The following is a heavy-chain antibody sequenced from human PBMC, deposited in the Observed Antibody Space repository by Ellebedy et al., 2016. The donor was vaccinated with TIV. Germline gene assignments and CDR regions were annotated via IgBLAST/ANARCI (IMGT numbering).Heavy chain of an antibody. J-gene: IGHJ4*02. CDR2: ISGSSDYI. V-gene: IGHV3-21*03. D-gene: IGHD3-22*01. CDR3: ATRYYDSSGFDY. Sequence: GGSLRLSCEASGFTFSVYTMAWVRQAPGKGLEWVSSISGSSDYIHYADSLKGRFTISRDNAKKSLYLLMNSLRAEDTAVYFCATRYYDSSGFDYWGQGTLVAVSS. CDR1: GFTFSVYT.